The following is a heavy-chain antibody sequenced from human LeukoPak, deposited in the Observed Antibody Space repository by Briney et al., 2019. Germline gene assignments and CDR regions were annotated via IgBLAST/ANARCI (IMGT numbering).Heavy chain of an antibody. CDR2: IYHTGSA. Sequence: SETLSLTCTVSGGSISSNSYYWGWIRQPPGKGLEWIGSIYHTGSAYYSPSLKSRVTISVDTSKNQFSLKVTSVTAADTAVFYCARLDYGDYSSGGAFDIWGQGTMVTVSS. CDR1: GGSISSNSYY. D-gene: IGHD4-17*01. J-gene: IGHJ3*02. V-gene: IGHV4-39*01. CDR3: ARLDYGDYSSGGAFDI.